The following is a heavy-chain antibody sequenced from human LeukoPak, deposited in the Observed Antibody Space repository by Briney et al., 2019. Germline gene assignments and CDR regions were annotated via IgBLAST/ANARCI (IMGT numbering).Heavy chain of an antibody. Sequence: ASVKVPCKASGYTFTSYAMNWVRQAPGQGLEWMGWINTNTGNPTYAQGFTGRFVFSLDTSVSTAYLQISSLKAEDTAVYYCARGMGGSGSYEEDYYYYMDVWGKGTTVTVSS. D-gene: IGHD3-10*01. CDR3: ARGMGGSGSYEEDYYYYMDV. V-gene: IGHV7-4-1*02. CDR1: GYTFTSYA. CDR2: INTNTGNP. J-gene: IGHJ6*03.